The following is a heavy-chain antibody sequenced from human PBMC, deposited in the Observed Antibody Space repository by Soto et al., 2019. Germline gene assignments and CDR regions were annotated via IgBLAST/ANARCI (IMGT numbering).Heavy chain of an antibody. V-gene: IGHV3-64*01. CDR3: ARGGSGSYYFDY. CDR2: ISSYGGST. D-gene: IGHD3-22*01. J-gene: IGHJ4*02. Sequence: EVQLVESGGGLVQPGGSLRLSCAASGFTFSSYAMHWVRQAPGKGLEYVSAISSYGGSTYYANSVKGRFTISRDNSKNTLYLQMGSLRAEDMAVYYCARGGSGSYYFDYWGQGTLGSVSS. CDR1: GFTFSSYA.